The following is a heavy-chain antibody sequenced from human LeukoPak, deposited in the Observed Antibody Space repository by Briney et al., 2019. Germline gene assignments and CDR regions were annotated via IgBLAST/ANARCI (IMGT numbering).Heavy chain of an antibody. CDR2: IYYSGST. Sequence: SETLSLTCNVSGGSIGGHTFYWDWIRQPPGKGLEWIGYIYYSGSTNYNPSLKSRVTISVDTSKNQFSLKLSSVTAADTAVYYCASVPGIAAAGPFDIWGQGTMVTVSS. J-gene: IGHJ3*02. V-gene: IGHV4-61*01. D-gene: IGHD6-13*01. CDR3: ASVPGIAAAGPFDI. CDR1: GGSIGGHTFY.